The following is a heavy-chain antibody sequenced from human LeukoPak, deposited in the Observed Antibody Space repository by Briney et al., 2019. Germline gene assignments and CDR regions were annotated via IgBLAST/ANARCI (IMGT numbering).Heavy chain of an antibody. J-gene: IGHJ4*02. V-gene: IGHV4-39*07. Sequence: SETLSLTCTVSGGSISSSSYYWGWIRQPPGKGLEWIGSIYYSGSTYYNPSIKSRVTISVDTSKNQFSLKLSSVTAADTAVYYCARGPPGELKYYFDYWGQGTLVTVSS. D-gene: IGHD1-26*01. CDR1: GGSISSSSYY. CDR3: ARGPPGELKYYFDY. CDR2: IYYSGST.